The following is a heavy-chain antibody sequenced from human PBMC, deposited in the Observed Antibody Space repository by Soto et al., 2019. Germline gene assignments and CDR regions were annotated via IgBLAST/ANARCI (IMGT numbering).Heavy chain of an antibody. J-gene: IGHJ4*02. CDR1: GYTFTSYY. CDR3: ARPTSKYSSSWYIDY. V-gene: IGHV1-46*03. Sequence: ASVKVSCKASGYTFTSYYMHWVRQAPGQGLEWMGIINPSGGSTSYAQKFQGRVTMTRDTSTSTVYMELSSLRSEDTAVYYCARPTSKYSSSWYIDYWGQGTLVTVSS. CDR2: INPSGGST. D-gene: IGHD6-13*01.